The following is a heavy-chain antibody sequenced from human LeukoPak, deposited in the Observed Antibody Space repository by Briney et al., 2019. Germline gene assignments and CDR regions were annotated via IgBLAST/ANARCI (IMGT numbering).Heavy chain of an antibody. CDR1: GFSFSSYG. J-gene: IGHJ1*01. CDR3: ARDGVSGNWNDGDFQH. Sequence: PGGSLRLSCSVSGFSFSSYGMQWVRQAPGKGLEYVSVISADGSRTNYADSVKGRFTISRDISKNTVYLQMNSLRAEDTAMYYCARDGVSGNWNDGDFQHWGQGTLVTVSS. V-gene: IGHV3-64*04. CDR2: ISADGSRT. D-gene: IGHD1-20*01.